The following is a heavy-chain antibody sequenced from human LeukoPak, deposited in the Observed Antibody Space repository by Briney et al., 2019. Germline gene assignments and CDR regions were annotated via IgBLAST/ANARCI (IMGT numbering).Heavy chain of an antibody. Sequence: ASVKVSCEASGYTFTGYYMHWVRQAPGQGLEWMGWINPNSGGTNYAQKFQGRVTMTRDTSISTAYMELSRLRSDDTAVYYCARAKYSSGWVDYWGQGTLVTVSS. J-gene: IGHJ4*02. CDR1: GYTFTGYY. CDR2: INPNSGGT. D-gene: IGHD6-19*01. V-gene: IGHV1-2*02. CDR3: ARAKYSSGWVDY.